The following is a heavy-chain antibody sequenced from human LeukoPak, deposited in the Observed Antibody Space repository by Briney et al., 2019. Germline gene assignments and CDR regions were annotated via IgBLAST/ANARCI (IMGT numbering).Heavy chain of an antibody. CDR2: IYYSGST. D-gene: IGHD3-10*01. CDR1: GGSISSYY. J-gene: IGHJ6*04. CDR3: ARGWLWFGLDV. Sequence: SETLSLTCTVSGGSISSYYWSWIRQPPGKGLEWIGYIYYSGSTNYNPSLKSRFTISVDTSKNQFSLKLSSVTAADTAVYYCARGWLWFGLDVWGKGTTVTVSS. V-gene: IGHV4-59*01.